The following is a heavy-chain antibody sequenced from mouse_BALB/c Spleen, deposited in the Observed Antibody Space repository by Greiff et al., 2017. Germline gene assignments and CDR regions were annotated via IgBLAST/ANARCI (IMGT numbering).Heavy chain of an antibody. J-gene: IGHJ2*01. CDR2: INPSTGYT. CDR3: ARYPHYYGYYFDY. D-gene: IGHD1-2*01. V-gene: IGHV1-7*01. CDR1: GYTFTSYW. Sequence: VQLVESGAELAKPGASVKMSCKASGYTFTSYWMHWVKQRPGQGLEWIGYINPSTGYTEYNQKFKDKATLTADKSSSTAYMQLSSLTSEDSAVYYCARYPHYYGYYFDYWGQGTTLTVSS.